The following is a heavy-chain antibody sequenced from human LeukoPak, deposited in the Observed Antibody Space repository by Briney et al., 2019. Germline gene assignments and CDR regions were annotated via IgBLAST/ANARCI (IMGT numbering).Heavy chain of an antibody. CDR2: IIPIFGTA. CDR1: GGTFSSYA. D-gene: IGHD2-2*01. Sequence: SVKVSCKASGGTFSSYAISWVRQAPGQGLEWMGGIIPIFGTANYAQKFQGRVTITADESTSTAYMELSSLRSEDTAVYYCARDELNPLPAAVSDPNRFDPWGQGTLVTVSS. V-gene: IGHV1-69*01. J-gene: IGHJ5*02. CDR3: ARDELNPLPAAVSDPNRFDP.